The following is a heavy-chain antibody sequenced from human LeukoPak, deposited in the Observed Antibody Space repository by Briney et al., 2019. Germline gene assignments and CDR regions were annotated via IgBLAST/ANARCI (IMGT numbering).Heavy chain of an antibody. CDR1: GFTFSNAW. Sequence: PGGSLRLSCAASGFTFSNAWMSWVRQAPGKGLEWVVRIKSKTDGGTTDYAAPVKGRFTISRDDSKNTLYLQMNSLKTEDTAVYYCLRDWYGSGSYWQIRESYFDYWGQGTLVTVSS. CDR2: IKSKTDGGTT. V-gene: IGHV3-15*01. CDR3: LRDWYGSGSYWQIRESYFDY. J-gene: IGHJ4*02. D-gene: IGHD3-10*01.